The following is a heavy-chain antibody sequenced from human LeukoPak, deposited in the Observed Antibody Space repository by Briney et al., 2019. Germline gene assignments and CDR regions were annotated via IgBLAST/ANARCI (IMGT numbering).Heavy chain of an antibody. D-gene: IGHD5-12*01. CDR3: ARRRGYSGYDLDY. Sequence: GRSLRLSCAASGFTFSSYGMHWVRQAPGKGLEWVAVIWYDGSNKYYADSVKGRLTISRDNSKNTLYLQMSSLRAEDTAVYYCARRRGYSGYDLDYWGQGTLVTVSS. CDR1: GFTFSSYG. CDR2: IWYDGSNK. V-gene: IGHV3-33*01. J-gene: IGHJ4*02.